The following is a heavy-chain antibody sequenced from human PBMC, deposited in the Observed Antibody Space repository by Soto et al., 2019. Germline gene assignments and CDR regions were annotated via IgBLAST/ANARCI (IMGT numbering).Heavy chain of an antibody. CDR1: GGSISSYY. CDR3: ARGVRGASVFDP. D-gene: IGHD3-10*01. CDR2: IYYSGST. Sequence: TSETLSLTCTVSGGSISSYYWSWIRQPPGKGLEWIGYIYYSGSTNYNPSLKSRVTISVDTSKNHFSLKLSSVTAADTAVYYCARGVRGASVFDPWGQGTLVTVSS. V-gene: IGHV4-59*01. J-gene: IGHJ5*02.